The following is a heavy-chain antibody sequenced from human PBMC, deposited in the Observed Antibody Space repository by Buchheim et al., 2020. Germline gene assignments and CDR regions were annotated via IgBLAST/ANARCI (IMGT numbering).Heavy chain of an antibody. D-gene: IGHD5-12*01. CDR2: MNPNRGNT. CDR1: GYTFTSYD. J-gene: IGHJ6*02. V-gene: IGHV1-8*01. CDR3: ARWSSLREWLRFAHYGMDV. Sequence: QVQLVQSGAEVKKPGASVKVSCKASGYTFTSYDINWVRQATGQGLEWMGWMNPNRGNTGYAQKFQGRVTMTRNTSISTAYMELSSLRSEDTAVYYCARWSSLREWLRFAHYGMDVWGQGTT.